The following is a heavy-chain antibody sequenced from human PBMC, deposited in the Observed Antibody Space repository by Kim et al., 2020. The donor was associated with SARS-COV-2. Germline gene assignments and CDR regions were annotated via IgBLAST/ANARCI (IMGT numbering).Heavy chain of an antibody. D-gene: IGHD6-13*01. CDR3: ARELRIAAAGLVR. J-gene: IGHJ4*02. V-gene: IGHV4-4*07. Sequence: YNPSLKGRVTMSVDTSKNQFSLKLSAVTAADTAVYYCARELRIAAAGLVRWGQGTLVTVSS.